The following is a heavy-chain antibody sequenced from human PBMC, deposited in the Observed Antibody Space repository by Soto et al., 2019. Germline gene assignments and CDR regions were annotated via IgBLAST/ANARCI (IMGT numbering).Heavy chain of an antibody. Sequence: QVQLQESGPGLVKPSGTLSLTCAVSSGSISSSNWWSWVRQPPGKGLEWIGEIYHSGSTNYNPSLKIRVTISVDKSKNQFSLKLSSVTAADTAVYYCARGKRDFWSGYSGNGFDPWGQGTLVTVSS. D-gene: IGHD3-3*01. CDR1: SGSISSSNW. J-gene: IGHJ5*02. CDR3: ARGKRDFWSGYSGNGFDP. CDR2: IYHSGST. V-gene: IGHV4-4*02.